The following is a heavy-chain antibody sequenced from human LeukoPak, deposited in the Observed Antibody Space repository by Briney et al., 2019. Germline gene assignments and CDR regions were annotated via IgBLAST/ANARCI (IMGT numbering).Heavy chain of an antibody. Sequence: SVKVSCKASGYTFTSHAISWVRQAPGQGLEWMGGIIPIFGTANYAQKFQGRVTITADKSTSTAYMELSSLRSEDTAVYYCARELTRAYYYYYMDVWGKGTTVTVSS. CDR3: ARELTRAYYYYYMDV. V-gene: IGHV1-69*06. CDR2: IIPIFGTA. J-gene: IGHJ6*03. CDR1: GYTFTSHA. D-gene: IGHD3-16*01.